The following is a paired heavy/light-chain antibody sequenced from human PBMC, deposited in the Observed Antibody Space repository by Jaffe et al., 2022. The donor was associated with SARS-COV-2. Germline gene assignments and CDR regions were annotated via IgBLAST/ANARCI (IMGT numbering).Heavy chain of an antibody. V-gene: IGHV1-46*01. D-gene: IGHD1-1*01. CDR2: INPSGGGT. CDR3: ARDLERHAFDI. Sequence: QVQLVQSGAEVMRPGASVKVSCKTSGSYYMHWVRQAPGQGLEWIGIINPSGGGTTYAQKFQGRVTMTRDTSTSTIYMELSSLRSEDTAVYYCARDLERHAFDIWGQGTMVTVSS. CDR1: GSYY. J-gene: IGHJ3*02.
Light chain of an antibody. Sequence: QSVLTQPPSASGTPGQRVTISCSGSSSNVGSNTVHWYQDLPGTAPKLLIYTNNQRPSGVPDRFSGSKSGTSASLAISGLQSEDEADYYCAAWDDSLNAVVFGGGTKVTVL. CDR1: SSNVGSNT. CDR3: AAWDDSLNAVV. V-gene: IGLV1-44*01. CDR2: TNN. J-gene: IGLJ2*01.